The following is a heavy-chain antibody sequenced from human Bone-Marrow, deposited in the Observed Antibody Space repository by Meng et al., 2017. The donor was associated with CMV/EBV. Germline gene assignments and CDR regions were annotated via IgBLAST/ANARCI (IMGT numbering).Heavy chain of an antibody. J-gene: IGHJ6*02. CDR3: ARALIVVVPAVTDGMDV. Sequence: GESLKISCAASGFTVSSNYMSWVRQAPGKGLEWVSSISSSSSYIYYADSVKGRFTISRDNAKNSLYLQMNSLRAEDTAVYYCARALIVVVPAVTDGMDVWGQGTTVTGSS. D-gene: IGHD2-2*01. V-gene: IGHV3-21*01. CDR1: GFTVSSNY. CDR2: ISSSSSYI.